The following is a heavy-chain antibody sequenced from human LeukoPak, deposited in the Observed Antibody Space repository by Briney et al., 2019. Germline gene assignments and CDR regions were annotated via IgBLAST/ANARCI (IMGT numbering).Heavy chain of an antibody. D-gene: IGHD4-23*01. Sequence: PGGSLRLSCAASGFTFSSYSMNWVRQAPGKGLEWVSSISSSSSYIYYADSVKGRFTISRDNAKNSLYLQMNSLRAEDTAVYYCARDADYGGTEGWFDPWGQGTLVTVSS. CDR2: ISSSSSYI. V-gene: IGHV3-21*01. CDR1: GFTFSSYS. CDR3: ARDADYGGTEGWFDP. J-gene: IGHJ5*02.